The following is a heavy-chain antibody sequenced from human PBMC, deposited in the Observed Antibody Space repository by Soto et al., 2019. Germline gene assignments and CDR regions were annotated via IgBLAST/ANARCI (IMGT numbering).Heavy chain of an antibody. V-gene: IGHV4-31*03. J-gene: IGHJ4*02. CDR3: ARDAPGAAPY. CDR1: SGPIINGDSY. Sequence: QVQLQESGPGLVKPSQTLSLTCTVSSGPIINGDSYLNWIRQHPEKGLEWMGYINYRGTTNYNPALKSRILISIDTSKNQFSLRLTSVTAADTAVYYCARDAPGAAPYWGQGTLVTVSS. CDR2: INYRGTT. D-gene: IGHD6-13*01.